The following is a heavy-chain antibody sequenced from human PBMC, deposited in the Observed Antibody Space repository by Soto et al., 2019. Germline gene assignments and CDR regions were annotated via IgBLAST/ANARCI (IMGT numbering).Heavy chain of an antibody. CDR3: AKDSSYGLPFDYYYYYYMGV. Sequence: GGSLRLSCAASGFTFSSYAMSWVRQAPGKGLEWVTAISGSGGSTYYADSVKGRFTISRDNSKNTLYLQMNSLRAEDTAVYYCAKDSSYGLPFDYYYYYYMGVCGKGTTVTVSS. CDR2: ISGSGGST. J-gene: IGHJ6*03. CDR1: GFTFSSYA. V-gene: IGHV3-23*01. D-gene: IGHD5-18*01.